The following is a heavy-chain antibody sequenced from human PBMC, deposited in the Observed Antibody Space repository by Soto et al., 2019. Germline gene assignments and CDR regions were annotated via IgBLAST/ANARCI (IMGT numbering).Heavy chain of an antibody. Sequence: SETLSLTCTVSGGSISSCGYYWSWIRQHPGKGLEWIGYIYYSGSTYYNPSLKSRVTISVDTSKNQFSLKLSSVTAADTAVYYCARADSSPYYYDSSGYPPDAFDIWGQGTMVSVSS. V-gene: IGHV4-31*03. CDR2: IYYSGST. D-gene: IGHD3-22*01. J-gene: IGHJ3*02. CDR3: ARADSSPYYYDSSGYPPDAFDI. CDR1: GGSISSCGYY.